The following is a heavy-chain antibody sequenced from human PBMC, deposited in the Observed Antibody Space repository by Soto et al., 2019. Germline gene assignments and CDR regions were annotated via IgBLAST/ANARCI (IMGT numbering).Heavy chain of an antibody. CDR1: GFTFSNYA. V-gene: IGHV3-30*18. CDR3: AKDKGVFNWATSYFDY. CDR2: TSYDGNNE. D-gene: IGHD1-1*01. J-gene: IGHJ4*02. Sequence: QVQLVESGGGVVQPGRSLRLSCAASGFTFSNYAMHWVRQAPGKGLVWVALTSYDGNNEYYTDSVKGRFTISRDNSKKTLFMQMNSPGPEDTAVHDCAKDKGVFNWATSYFDYWGQGALVTVSS.